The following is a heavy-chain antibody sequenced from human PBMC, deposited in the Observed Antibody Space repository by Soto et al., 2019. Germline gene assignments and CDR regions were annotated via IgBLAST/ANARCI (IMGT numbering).Heavy chain of an antibody. CDR3: AKVRSPLDYGVEDYFDY. V-gene: IGHV3-30-3*01. CDR2: ISYDGSNK. Sequence: QVQLVESGGGVVQPGRSLRLSCAASGFTFSSYAMHWVRQAPGKGLEWVAVISYDGSNKYYADSVKGRFTISRDNSKNTLYLQMNSLRAEDTAVYYCAKVRSPLDYGVEDYFDYWGQGTLVTVSS. J-gene: IGHJ4*02. CDR1: GFTFSSYA. D-gene: IGHD4-17*01.